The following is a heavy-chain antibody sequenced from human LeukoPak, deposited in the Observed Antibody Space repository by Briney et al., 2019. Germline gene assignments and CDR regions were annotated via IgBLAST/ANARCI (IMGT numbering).Heavy chain of an antibody. D-gene: IGHD6-19*01. CDR2: MNPNSGNT. V-gene: IGHV1-8*03. CDR1: GYTFTSYD. J-gene: IGHJ4*02. CDR3: AKRVFADRPVAGLDY. Sequence: ASVKVSCKASGYTFTSYDINWVRRATGQGLEWMGWMNPNSGNTGYAQKFQGRVTITRNTSISTAYMELSSLRSEDTAVYYCAKRVFADRPVAGLDYWGKGALVTVSS.